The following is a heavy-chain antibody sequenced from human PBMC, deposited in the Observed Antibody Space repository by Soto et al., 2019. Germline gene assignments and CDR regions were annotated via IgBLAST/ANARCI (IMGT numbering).Heavy chain of an antibody. CDR2: ISAYNGNT. Sequence: GASVKVSCKASGYTFTSYGISWVRQAPGQGLEWMGWISAYNGNTNYAQKLQGRVTMTTDTSTSTAYMELRSLGSDDTAVYYCARDRVVSSQGNYGMDVWGQGTTVTVSS. CDR3: ARDRVVSSQGNYGMDV. V-gene: IGHV1-18*01. CDR1: GYTFTSYG. J-gene: IGHJ6*02. D-gene: IGHD3-10*01.